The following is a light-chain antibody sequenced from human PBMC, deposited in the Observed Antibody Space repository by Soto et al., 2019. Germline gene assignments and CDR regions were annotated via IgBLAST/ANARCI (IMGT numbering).Light chain of an antibody. CDR3: QSYDSSLSGSV. J-gene: IGLJ7*01. CDR2: GNS. Sequence: QSVLTQPPSVSGAPGQRVTISCTWSSSNIGAGYDVHWYQQLPGTAPKLLIYGNSNRPSGVPDRFSGSKSGTSASLAITGLQAEDEADYYCQSYDSSLSGSVFGGGTLLTVL. CDR1: SSNIGAGYD. V-gene: IGLV1-40*01.